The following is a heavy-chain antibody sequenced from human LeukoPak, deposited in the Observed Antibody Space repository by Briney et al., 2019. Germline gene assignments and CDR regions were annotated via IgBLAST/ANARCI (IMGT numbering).Heavy chain of an antibody. Sequence: GGSLQISCKGSGCSFTSCWISWGRQMPGKGREGRGRIDPSDSYTNYSPSFQGHVTISADKSISTAYLQWSSLKASDTAMYYCARRPYYGSGSSDYWGQGTLVTVSS. J-gene: IGHJ4*02. V-gene: IGHV5-10-1*01. D-gene: IGHD3-10*01. CDR2: IDPSDSYT. CDR1: GCSFTSCW. CDR3: ARRPYYGSGSSDY.